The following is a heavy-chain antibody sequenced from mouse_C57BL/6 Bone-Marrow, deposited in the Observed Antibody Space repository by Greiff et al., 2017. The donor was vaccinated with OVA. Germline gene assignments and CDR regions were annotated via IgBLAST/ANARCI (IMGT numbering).Heavy chain of an antibody. CDR2: INYDGSST. J-gene: IGHJ3*01. CDR1: GFTFSDYY. D-gene: IGHD2-1*01. Sequence: DVQLQESEGGLVQPGSSMKLSCTASGFTFSDYYMAWVRQVPEKGLEWVANINYDGSSTYYMDSLESRFIISRDNAKNILYLQMSSLKSEDTATYYCARERGYGKGFAYWGQGTLVTVSA. V-gene: IGHV5-16*01. CDR3: ARERGYGKGFAY.